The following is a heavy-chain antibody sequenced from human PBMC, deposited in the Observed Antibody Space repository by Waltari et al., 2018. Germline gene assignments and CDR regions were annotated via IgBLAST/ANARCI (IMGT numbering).Heavy chain of an antibody. V-gene: IGHV1-2*04. J-gene: IGHJ6*02. D-gene: IGHD6-19*01. CDR1: GYTFHGYY. CDR2: INPNSGGT. CDR3: ARDRTSSGSKYYYYYGMDV. Sequence: QVQLVQSGAEVKKPGASVKVSCKASGYTFHGYYMPWVRPAPGQGLEWMGWINPNSGGTNYAQKFQGWVTMTRDTSISTAYMELSRLRSDDTAVYYCARDRTSSGSKYYYYYGMDVWGQGTTVTVSS.